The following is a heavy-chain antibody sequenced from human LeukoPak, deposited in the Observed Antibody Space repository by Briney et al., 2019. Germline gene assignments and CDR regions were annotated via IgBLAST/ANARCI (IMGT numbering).Heavy chain of an antibody. J-gene: IGHJ4*02. CDR1: GGSINNYY. V-gene: IGHV4-59*01. Sequence: SETLSLTCTVSGGSINNYYWSRIRQPPGKGLEWIGYIYYSGSTNYNPSLKSRVTISVDTSKNHFSLKLSSLTAADTAVYYCARHRGSGYPYFDYWGQGTLVTVSS. CDR3: ARHRGSGYPYFDY. CDR2: IYYSGST. D-gene: IGHD3-22*01.